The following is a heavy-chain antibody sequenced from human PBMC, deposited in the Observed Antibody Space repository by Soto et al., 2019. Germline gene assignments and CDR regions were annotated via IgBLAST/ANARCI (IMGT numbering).Heavy chain of an antibody. Sequence: PGESLKISCKGSGYSFTSYCNGWVRQMPGKGLEWMGIIYPGDSDTRYSPSFQGQVTISADKSISTAYPQWSSLKASDTAMYYCARDGVSSTEYTWNYGTYFDYWGQGALVTVSS. J-gene: IGHJ4*02. CDR1: GYSFTSYC. CDR2: IYPGDSDT. V-gene: IGHV5-51*01. CDR3: ARDGVSSTEYTWNYGTYFDY. D-gene: IGHD1-7*01.